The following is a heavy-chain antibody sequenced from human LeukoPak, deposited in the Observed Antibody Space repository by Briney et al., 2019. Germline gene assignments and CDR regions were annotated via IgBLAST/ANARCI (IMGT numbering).Heavy chain of an antibody. CDR1: GFTFSNYE. CDR2: ISSSGSTI. CDR3: ARENPDWFDT. Sequence: GGSLRLSCAASGFTFSNYEMNWVRQAPGQGLEWVSYISSSGSTIHYADSVKGRFTISRDNAKNSLFLQMNGLRVDDTAIYFCARENPDWFDTWGQGTLVIVSS. J-gene: IGHJ5*02. V-gene: IGHV3-48*03.